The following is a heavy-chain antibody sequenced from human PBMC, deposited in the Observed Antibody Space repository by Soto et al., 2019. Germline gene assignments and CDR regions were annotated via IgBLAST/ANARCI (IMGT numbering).Heavy chain of an antibody. CDR1: GGSFSGYY. V-gene: IGHV4-34*01. D-gene: IGHD5-12*01. J-gene: IGHJ4*02. CDR2: INHSGST. Sequence: SETLSLTCAVYGGSFSGYYGSWIRQPPGKGLEWIGEINHSGSTNYNPSLKSRVTISVDTSKNQFSLKLSSVTAADTAVYYCARVPGYSGYDGGLDYWGQGTLVTVSS. CDR3: ARVPGYSGYDGGLDY.